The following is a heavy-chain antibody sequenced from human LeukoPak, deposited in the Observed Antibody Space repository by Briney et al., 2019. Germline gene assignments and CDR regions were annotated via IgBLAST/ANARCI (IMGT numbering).Heavy chain of an antibody. D-gene: IGHD2-2*01. V-gene: IGHV5-51*01. CDR1: GYSFTSYW. CDR3: ARLGDCSSTSCYDPTYYYYYYMDV. CDR2: IYPCDSDT. J-gene: IGHJ6*03. Sequence: GESLKISCKGSGYSFTSYWIGWVRQMPGKGLEWMGIIYPCDSDTRYSPSLQGQVTISADKSISTAYLQWSSLKASDTAMYYCARLGDCSSTSCYDPTYYYYYYMDVWGKGTTVTISS.